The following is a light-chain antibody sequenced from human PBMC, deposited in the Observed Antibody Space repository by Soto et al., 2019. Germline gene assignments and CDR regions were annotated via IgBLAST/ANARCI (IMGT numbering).Light chain of an antibody. CDR2: GAS. Sequence: DIQMTQSPSSLSASVGDRVTITCRASQDISNYLAWYQQKPGKVPKLLIYGASTLQSGVPSRFSGSGSGTDFTLTISSLQTEDVATYYCQNYSRAPWTFDQGTKVESK. J-gene: IGKJ1*01. CDR3: QNYSRAPWT. CDR1: QDISNY. V-gene: IGKV1-27*01.